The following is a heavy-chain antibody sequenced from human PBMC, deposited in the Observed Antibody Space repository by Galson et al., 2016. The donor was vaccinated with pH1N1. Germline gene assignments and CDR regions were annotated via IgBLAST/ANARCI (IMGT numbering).Heavy chain of an antibody. CDR1: GFTFSTYW. V-gene: IGHV3-7*01. Sequence: SLRLSCAASGFTFSTYWMNWVRQAPGKGLEWVANINQDGSDKYYVDSVKGRFTISRDNAKNSLYLQMNSLRDEDTALYYRARAAFGQQSLWGQGTTVTVSS. J-gene: IGHJ6*02. CDR3: ARAAFGQQSL. CDR2: INQDGSDK. D-gene: IGHD3-16*01.